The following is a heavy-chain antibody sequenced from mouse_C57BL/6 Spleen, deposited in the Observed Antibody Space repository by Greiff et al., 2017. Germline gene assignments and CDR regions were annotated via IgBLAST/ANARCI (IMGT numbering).Heavy chain of an antibody. Sequence: QVQLQQPGTELVKPGASVKLSCKASGYTFTSYWMHWVQQRPGQGLEWIGNINPSNGGTNYNEKFKSKATLTIDKSSNTAYMQHSSLTSEDSAVYYCARGGYDGYPYYAMDYWGQGTSVTVSS. CDR1: GYTFTSYW. CDR3: ARGGYDGYPYYAMDY. J-gene: IGHJ4*01. CDR2: INPSNGGT. D-gene: IGHD2-3*01. V-gene: IGHV1-53*01.